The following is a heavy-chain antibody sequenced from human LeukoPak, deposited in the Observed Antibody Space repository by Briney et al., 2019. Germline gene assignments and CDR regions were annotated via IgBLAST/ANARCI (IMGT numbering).Heavy chain of an antibody. V-gene: IGHV1-46*01. CDR2: IYPSGGAT. Sequence: GASVKVSCKASRYIFTTYYLHWVRQAPGQGLEWMGIIYPSGGATNYAQKFQGRITLTRDTSTSTVYMELNSLRSEDTAVYYCARSTSYSGRPLYYFDSWGQGTLVTVSS. D-gene: IGHD1-26*01. CDR3: ARSTSYSGRPLYYFDS. J-gene: IGHJ4*02. CDR1: RYIFTTYY.